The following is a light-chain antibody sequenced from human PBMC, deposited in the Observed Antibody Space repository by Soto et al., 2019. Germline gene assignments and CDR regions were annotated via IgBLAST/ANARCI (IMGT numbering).Light chain of an antibody. CDR2: EVN. V-gene: IGLV2-14*01. J-gene: IGLJ1*01. Sequence: VLTQPASVSGSPGQSITISCTGTSSDVGGYDYVSWYQLHPGKAPKLMVFEVNNRPSGVSYRFSGSKSGNTASLTISGLQAEDEADYFCSSYSISTAYLFGTGTKVTVL. CDR3: SSYSISTAYL. CDR1: SSDVGGYDY.